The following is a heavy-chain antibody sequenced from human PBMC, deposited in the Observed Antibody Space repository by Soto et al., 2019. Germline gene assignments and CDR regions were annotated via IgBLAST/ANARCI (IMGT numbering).Heavy chain of an antibody. Sequence: SETLSLTCAVYGGSISGHYWGWIRQPPGKGLEYIGYIHYTGSTNYNPSLKNRVTMSVDTSTDQFSLKLNSVTAADTAVYYRARHYNTGTYPLDYWGQGTLVTVSS. CDR1: GGSISGHY. J-gene: IGHJ4*02. CDR3: ARHYNTGTYPLDY. CDR2: IHYTGST. V-gene: IGHV4-59*08. D-gene: IGHD3-10*01.